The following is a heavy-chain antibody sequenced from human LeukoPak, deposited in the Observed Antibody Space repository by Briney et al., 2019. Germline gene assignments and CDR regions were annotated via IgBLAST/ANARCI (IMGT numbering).Heavy chain of an antibody. CDR2: ISRSSSYI. CDR3: ARDSGGNRMYNWFDP. CDR1: GFTFSSYS. V-gene: IGHV3-21*01. Sequence: PGGSLRLSCAASGFTFSSYSMNWVRQAPGKGLEWVSFISRSSSYIHYADSVKGRFTISRHNAKNSLFLQMNSLRAEDTAVYYCARDSGGNRMYNWFDPWGQGTLVTVSS. J-gene: IGHJ5*02. D-gene: IGHD1-14*01.